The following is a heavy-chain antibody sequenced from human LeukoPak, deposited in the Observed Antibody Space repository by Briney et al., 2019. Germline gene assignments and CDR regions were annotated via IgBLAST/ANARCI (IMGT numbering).Heavy chain of an antibody. J-gene: IGHJ5*02. CDR1: GFTFSSYA. V-gene: IGHV3-23*01. D-gene: IGHD3-10*01. Sequence: QSGGSLRLSCAASGFTFSSYAMSWVRQAPGKGLEWVSAISGSGGSTYYADSVKGRFTISRDNSKNTLYLQMNSLRAEDTAVYYCAKAGLWFGELLLEGWFDPWGQGTLVTVSS. CDR3: AKAGLWFGELLLEGWFDP. CDR2: ISGSGGST.